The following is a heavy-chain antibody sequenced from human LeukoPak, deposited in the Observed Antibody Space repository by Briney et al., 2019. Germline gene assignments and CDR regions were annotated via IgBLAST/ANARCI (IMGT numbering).Heavy chain of an antibody. CDR3: ARDWSSFVVVPAAMYY. J-gene: IGHJ4*02. CDR2: IWYDGSNK. V-gene: IGHV3-33*01. D-gene: IGHD2-2*01. Sequence: GGSLRLSCAASGFTFSSYGMHWVRQAPGKGREGVAVIWYDGSNKYYADSVKGRFTISRDNSKNTLYLQMNSLRAEDTAVYYCARDWSSFVVVPAAMYYWGQGTLVTVSS. CDR1: GFTFSSYG.